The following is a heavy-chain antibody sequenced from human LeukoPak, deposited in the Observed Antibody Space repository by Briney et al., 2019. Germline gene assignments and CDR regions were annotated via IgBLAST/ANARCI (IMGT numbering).Heavy chain of an antibody. V-gene: IGHV3-11*06. CDR1: GFTFSDYY. J-gene: IGHJ4*02. CDR2: ISASSSYT. Sequence: GSLRLSCAASGFTFSDYYMAWIRQAPGKGMEWVSHISASSSYTNYADSVKGRFTISRDNAKNSLYLQMNSLRAEDTAVYYCASDPDSSGYYGFDYWGQGTLVTVSS. D-gene: IGHD3-22*01. CDR3: ASDPDSSGYYGFDY.